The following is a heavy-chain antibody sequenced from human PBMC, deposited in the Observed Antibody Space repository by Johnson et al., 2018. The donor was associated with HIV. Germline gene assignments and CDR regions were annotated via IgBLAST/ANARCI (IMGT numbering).Heavy chain of an antibody. CDR1: GFTFSSYA. Sequence: QMPLVESGGGLVKPGGSLRLSCSASGFTFSSYAMSWIRQAPGKGLEWVSYISSSGSTISYADSVKGRFTISSDNVKNSLYLQMNSLRAEDTAVYYCARDPDGTTGTTYPDAAFDIWGQGTMVTVSS. J-gene: IGHJ3*02. V-gene: IGHV3-11*04. D-gene: IGHD1-1*01. CDR3: ARDPDGTTGTTYPDAAFDI. CDR2: ISSSGSTI.